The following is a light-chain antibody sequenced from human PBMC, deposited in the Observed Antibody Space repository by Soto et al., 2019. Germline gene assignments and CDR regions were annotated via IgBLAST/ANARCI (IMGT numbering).Light chain of an antibody. CDR1: QPIANW. J-gene: IGKJ2*01. CDR3: QQASNPPYT. V-gene: IGKV1-12*01. CDR2: GAS. Sequence: DIQMTQSPSSLSVSVGERVTITCRASQPIANWLAWYQQRPGHAPELLIHGASTLHSGVPPRFSGTGYGTDFTLTITSLQPKDLATYFCQQASNPPYTFGQGTKLEI.